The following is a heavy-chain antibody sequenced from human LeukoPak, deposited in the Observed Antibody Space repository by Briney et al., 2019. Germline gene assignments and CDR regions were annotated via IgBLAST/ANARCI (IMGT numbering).Heavy chain of an antibody. Sequence: ASVKVSCKASGYTFTSYYMHWVRQAPGQGLEWMGIINPSGGSTSYAQKFQGRVTMTRDTSTSTVYMELSSLRSEDTAVYYCARDYYDSSGYTRVIDYWGQGTLVTVSS. CDR2: INPSGGST. V-gene: IGHV1-46*01. CDR3: ARDYYDSSGYTRVIDY. D-gene: IGHD3-22*01. CDR1: GYTFTSYY. J-gene: IGHJ4*02.